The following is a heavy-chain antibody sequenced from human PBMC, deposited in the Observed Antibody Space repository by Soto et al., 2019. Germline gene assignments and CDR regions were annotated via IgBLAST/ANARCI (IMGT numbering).Heavy chain of an antibody. CDR3: VEGVNEL. Sequence: EVQVVESGGDLVKPGGSLRLSCVTSGFMFSSAWMNWVRQAPGKGLEWVGRIKSKRDGGARDYAEPVKGRFSISRDDSKKTVFLQMNYLRAEDTAVYYCVEGVNELWGQGTLVTVSS. CDR2: IKSKRDGGAR. V-gene: IGHV3-15*01. CDR1: GFMFSSAW. J-gene: IGHJ4*02.